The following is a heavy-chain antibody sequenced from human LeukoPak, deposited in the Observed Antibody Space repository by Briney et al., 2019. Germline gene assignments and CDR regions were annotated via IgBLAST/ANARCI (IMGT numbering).Heavy chain of an antibody. CDR1: GGSISSSSYY. J-gene: IGHJ4*02. Sequence: SETLSLTCTVSGGSISSSSYYWGWIRQPPGKGLEWIGSIYYSGSTYYNPSLKSRVTISVDTSKNQFSLKLSSVTAADTAVYYCARGGATVDYWGQGTLVTVSS. CDR3: ARGGATVDY. V-gene: IGHV4-39*01. CDR2: IYYSGST. D-gene: IGHD3-16*01.